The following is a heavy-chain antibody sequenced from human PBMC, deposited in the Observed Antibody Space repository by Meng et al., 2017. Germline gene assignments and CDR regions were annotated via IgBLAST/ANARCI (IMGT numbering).Heavy chain of an antibody. Sequence: GESLKISCAASGFTVSSNYMSWVRQAPGKGLEWVSVIYSGGSTYYADSVKGRFTISRDNSKNTLYLQMNSLRAEDTAVYYCAKALTTVTTQDAFDIWGQGTMVTVSS. CDR1: GFTVSSNY. CDR2: IYSGGST. V-gene: IGHV3-53*01. D-gene: IGHD4-17*01. CDR3: AKALTTVTTQDAFDI. J-gene: IGHJ3*02.